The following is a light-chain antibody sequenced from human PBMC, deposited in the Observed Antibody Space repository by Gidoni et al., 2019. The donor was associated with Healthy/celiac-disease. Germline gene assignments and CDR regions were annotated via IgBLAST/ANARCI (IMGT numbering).Light chain of an antibody. CDR1: QSVSSY. CDR2: DAS. CDR3: QQRSNWPLLT. Sequence: EIVLTQSPATLSLSPGERATLSCRASQSVSSYLAWYQQKPAQAPRHLIYDASNRATGIPARFSGSGSGTDFTLTISSLEPEDFAVYYCQQRSNWPLLTFGGGTKVEIK. J-gene: IGKJ4*01. V-gene: IGKV3-11*01.